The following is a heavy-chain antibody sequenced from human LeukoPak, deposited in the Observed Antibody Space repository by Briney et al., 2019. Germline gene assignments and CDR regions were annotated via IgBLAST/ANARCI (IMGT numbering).Heavy chain of an antibody. CDR1: GFTFSSYG. J-gene: IGHJ4*02. CDR3: AKEYYYDPYFDY. D-gene: IGHD3-22*01. CDR2: IRYDGSNR. Sequence: GGSLRLSCAASGFTFSSYGMHWDRQAPGKGLEWVAFIRYDGSNRYYADSVKGRFTISRDNSKNTLYLQMNSLRAEDTAVYYCAKEYYYDPYFDYWGQGTLVTVSS. V-gene: IGHV3-30*02.